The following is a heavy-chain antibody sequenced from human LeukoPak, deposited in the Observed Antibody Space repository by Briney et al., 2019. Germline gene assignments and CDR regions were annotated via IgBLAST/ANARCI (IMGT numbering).Heavy chain of an antibody. CDR1: GGSFSGYY. V-gene: IGHV4-34*01. CDR2: INHSGST. CDR3: ARGRQQQLAGNWFDP. Sequence: SETLSLTCAVYGGSFSGYYWSWIRQPPGKGLEWIGEINHSGSTNYNPSLKSRVTISVDTSKNQFSLKLSSVTAADTAVYCCARGRQQQLAGNWFDPCGQGTLVTVSS. J-gene: IGHJ5*02. D-gene: IGHD6-13*01.